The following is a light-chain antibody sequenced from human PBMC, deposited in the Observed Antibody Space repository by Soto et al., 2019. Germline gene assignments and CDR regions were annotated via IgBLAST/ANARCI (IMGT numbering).Light chain of an antibody. J-gene: IGKJ1*01. Sequence: EIVLTQSPDTLSVSPGQRATLSCRASQSVRSSLGWYQQRPGQAPRLLIHGASNRATGIPDRFSGSGFGTDFTLTISRLEPEDFAVYSCQQYVTAPWTFGQGTKVEIK. CDR3: QQYVTAPWT. CDR2: GAS. V-gene: IGKV3-20*01. CDR1: QSVRSS.